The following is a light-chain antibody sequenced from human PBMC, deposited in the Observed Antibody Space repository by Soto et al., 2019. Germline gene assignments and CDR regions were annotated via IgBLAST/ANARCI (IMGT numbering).Light chain of an antibody. J-gene: IGKJ5*01. Sequence: EIVLTQSPATLSLSPGERATLSCRASQSVSSYLAWYQQKPGQAPRLLIYDASNRATGISARFSGSGSGTDFTLTISSLEPEDFAVYYCQQRSKWPPEVTFGQGTRLEMK. CDR3: QQRSKWPPEVT. CDR1: QSVSSY. CDR2: DAS. V-gene: IGKV3-11*01.